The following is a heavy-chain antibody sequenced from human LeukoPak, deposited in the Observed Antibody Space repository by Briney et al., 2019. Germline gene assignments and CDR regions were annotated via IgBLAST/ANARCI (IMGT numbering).Heavy chain of an antibody. Sequence: GSLRLSCAASGFTFSSYWMSWVRQAPGKGLEWVANIKQDGSEKYYVDSVKGRFTISRDNAKNSLYLQMNSLRAEDTAVYYCARESPGSSDAFDIWGQGTMVTVSS. CDR3: ARESPGSSDAFDI. V-gene: IGHV3-7*01. J-gene: IGHJ3*02. CDR1: GFTFSSYW. D-gene: IGHD6-6*01. CDR2: IKQDGSEK.